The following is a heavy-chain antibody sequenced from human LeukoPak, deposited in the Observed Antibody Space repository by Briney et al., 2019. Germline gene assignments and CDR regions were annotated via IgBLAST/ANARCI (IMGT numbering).Heavy chain of an antibody. CDR2: IDPSDSYT. V-gene: IGHV5-10-1*01. CDR1: GYSFTSYW. Sequence: GESLKISCKGSGYSFTSYWISWVRQMPRKGLEWMGRIDPSDSYTNYSPSFQGHVTISADKSISTAYLQWSSLKASDTAMYYCARYCSGGSCYAAHDYWGQGTLVTASS. CDR3: ARYCSGGSCYAAHDY. D-gene: IGHD2-15*01. J-gene: IGHJ4*02.